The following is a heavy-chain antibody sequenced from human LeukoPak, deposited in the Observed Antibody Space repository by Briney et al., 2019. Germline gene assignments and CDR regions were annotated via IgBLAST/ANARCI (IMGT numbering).Heavy chain of an antibody. CDR1: GYTFTSYD. CDR3: ARGVLRLGELSSSYHFDY. CDR2: MNPNSGNT. J-gene: IGHJ4*02. Sequence: ASVKVSCKASGYTFTSYDINWVRQATGQGLEWMGWMNPNSGNTGYAQKFQGRVTMTRNTSISTAYMELSSLRSEDTAVYYCARGVLRLGELSSSYHFDYWGQGTLVTVSS. V-gene: IGHV1-8*01. D-gene: IGHD3-16*02.